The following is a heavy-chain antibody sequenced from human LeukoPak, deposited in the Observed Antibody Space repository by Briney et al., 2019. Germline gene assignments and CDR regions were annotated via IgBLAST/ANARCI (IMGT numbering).Heavy chain of an antibody. V-gene: IGHV3-15*01. CDR3: TTDEDFWSPGDYYMDV. Sequence: PGGSLRLSCAASGFTFSNAWMSWVRQAPGKGLEWVGRIKSKTDGGTTDYAAPVKGRFTISRDDSKNTLYLQMNSLKTEDTAVYYCTTDEDFWSPGDYYMDVWGKGTTVTVSS. D-gene: IGHD3-3*01. CDR2: IKSKTDGGTT. J-gene: IGHJ6*03. CDR1: GFTFSNAW.